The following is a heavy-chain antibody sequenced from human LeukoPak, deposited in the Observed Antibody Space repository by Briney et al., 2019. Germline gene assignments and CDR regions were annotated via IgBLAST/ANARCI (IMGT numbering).Heavy chain of an antibody. CDR1: GGSISSGGYS. CDR3: ARRGYGKYYFDY. J-gene: IGHJ4*02. Sequence: TSETLSLTCAVSGGSISSGGYSWSWIRQPPGKGLEWIGYIYHSGSTYYNPSLKSRVTISVDRSKNQFSPKLSSVTAADTAVYYCARRGYGKYYFDYWGQGTLVTVSS. V-gene: IGHV4-30-2*01. D-gene: IGHD1-1*01. CDR2: IYHSGST.